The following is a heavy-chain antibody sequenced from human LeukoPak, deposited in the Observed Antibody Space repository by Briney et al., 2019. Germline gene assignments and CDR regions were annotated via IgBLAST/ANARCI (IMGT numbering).Heavy chain of an antibody. CDR2: IYYSGST. CDR1: GGSISSGDYY. Sequence: PSETLSLTCTVSGGSISSGDYYWSWIRQPPGKGLEWIGYIYYSGSTYYNPSLKSRVTISVDTSKNQFSLKLSSVTAADTAVYYCARARKVRGAVDYWGQGTLVTVSS. J-gene: IGHJ4*02. V-gene: IGHV4-30-4*01. CDR3: ARARKVRGAVDY. D-gene: IGHD3-10*01.